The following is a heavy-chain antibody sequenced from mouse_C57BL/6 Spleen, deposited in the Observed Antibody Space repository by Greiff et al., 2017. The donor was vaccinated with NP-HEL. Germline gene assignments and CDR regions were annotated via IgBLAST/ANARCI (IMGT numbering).Heavy chain of an antibody. J-gene: IGHJ4*01. D-gene: IGHD1-1*01. CDR2: IYPSDSET. CDR3: ARSNDYGSYYAMDY. Sequence: QVHVKQPGAELVRPGSSVKLSCKASGYTFTSYWMDWVKQRPGQGLEWIGNIYPSDSETHYNQKFKDKATLTVDKSSSTAYMQLSSLTSEDSAVYYCARSNDYGSYYAMDYWGQGTSVTVSS. V-gene: IGHV1-61*01. CDR1: GYTFTSYW.